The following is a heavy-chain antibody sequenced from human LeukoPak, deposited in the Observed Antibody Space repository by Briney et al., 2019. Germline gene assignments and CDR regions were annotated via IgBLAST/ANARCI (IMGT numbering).Heavy chain of an antibody. CDR2: SYSGGST. V-gene: IGHV4-39*01. D-gene: IGHD2-15*01. CDR3: ARVPRYCSGGSCYYYFDY. J-gene: IGHJ4*02. CDR1: GGSISSGSYF. Sequence: SETLSLTCTVSGGSISSGSYFWGRIRQSPGKGLEWIGSSYSGGSTYYQNPSLKSRVTIFVDTSKNQFLLNVSSVTAADTAVYYCARVPRYCSGGSCYYYFDYWGQGTLVTVSS.